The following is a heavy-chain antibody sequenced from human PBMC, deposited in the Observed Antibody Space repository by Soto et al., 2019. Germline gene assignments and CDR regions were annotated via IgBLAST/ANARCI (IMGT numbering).Heavy chain of an antibody. Sequence: QVQLGESGGGLVKPGGSLRLSCAASGFTFSDYYMSWIRHSPGKGLSWMSYIRSSGRPIYYADSVKGRFTISRENTQNARYLHMNRLRAEDTAVYYCARGDRVFTGHKVVPTAMRPFYGMDVWGQGTTVTVSS. CDR3: ARGDRVFTGHKVVPTAMRPFYGMDV. D-gene: IGHD2-2*01. J-gene: IGHJ6*02. CDR1: GFTFSDYY. V-gene: IGHV3-11*01. CDR2: IRSSGRPI.